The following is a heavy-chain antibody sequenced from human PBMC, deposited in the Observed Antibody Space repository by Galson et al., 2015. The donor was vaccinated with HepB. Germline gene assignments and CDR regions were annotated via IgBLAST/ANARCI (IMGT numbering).Heavy chain of an antibody. J-gene: IGHJ4*02. D-gene: IGHD6-6*01. CDR1: GFTFSDYY. CDR2: ISSSSSYT. Sequence: SLRLSCAASGFTFSDYYMSWIRQAPGKGLEWVSYISSSSSYTNYADSVKGRFTISRDNAKNSLYLQMNSLRDEDTAVYYCARAVGSSDMFDYWGQGTLVTVSS. V-gene: IGHV3-11*06. CDR3: ARAVGSSDMFDY.